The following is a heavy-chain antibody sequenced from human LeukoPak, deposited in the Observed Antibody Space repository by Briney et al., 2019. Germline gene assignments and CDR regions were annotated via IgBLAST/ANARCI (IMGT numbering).Heavy chain of an antibody. CDR3: AKYVSAKGPPYALDV. CDR2: ITNSGGST. V-gene: IGHV3-23*01. Sequence: GGSLRLSCTGSGFTFSYYAMSWVRQAPGKGLEWVATITNSGGSTYYADSVKGRFTISRHNSKNTLYLQMNSLRAEDTAVYYCAKYVSAKGPPYALDVWGQGTTVTVSS. CDR1: GFTFSYYA. J-gene: IGHJ6*02. D-gene: IGHD2/OR15-2a*01.